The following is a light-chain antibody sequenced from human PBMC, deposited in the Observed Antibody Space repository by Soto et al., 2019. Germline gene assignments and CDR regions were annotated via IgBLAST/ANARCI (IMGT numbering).Light chain of an antibody. V-gene: IGKV3-20*01. CDR3: QQYNNWPPIT. CDR1: QNVLSNY. Sequence: EIVLTQSPGTLSLSPGERATLSCWASQNVLSNYLAWYQQKPGQAPRLLIYGASTRATGIPDRFGGSGSGTDFTLTISRLEPEDFAVYYCQQYNNWPPITFGQGTRLEIK. J-gene: IGKJ5*01. CDR2: GAS.